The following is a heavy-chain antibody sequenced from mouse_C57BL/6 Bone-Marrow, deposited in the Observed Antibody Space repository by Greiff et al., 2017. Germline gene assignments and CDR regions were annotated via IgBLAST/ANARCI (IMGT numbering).Heavy chain of an antibody. D-gene: IGHD3-3*01. CDR2: IYPGSGNT. CDR1: GYTFTDYY. V-gene: IGHV1-76*01. Sequence: VKLMESGAELVRPGASVKLSCKASGYTFTDYYINWVKQRPGQGLEWIARIYPGSGNTYYNEKFKGKATLTAEKSSSTAYMQLSSLTSEYSAVYFCARWGTGFDDWGQGTTLTVSS. CDR3: ARWGTGFDD. J-gene: IGHJ2*01.